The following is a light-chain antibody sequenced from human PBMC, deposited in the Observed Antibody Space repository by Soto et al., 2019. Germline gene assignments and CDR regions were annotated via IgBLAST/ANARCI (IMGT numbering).Light chain of an antibody. Sequence: VIWRPQSPSLNCASTADGGTLSCRMSQGISSYFAWYQQKPGKAPELLIYAASTLHSGVPSRFSGSGSGTDFPLTISCLQSEDFATYYCQQYYSFPPTFGQGTKVAIK. V-gene: IGKV1D-8*01. CDR3: QQYYSFPPT. CDR1: QGISSY. J-gene: IGKJ1*01. CDR2: AAS.